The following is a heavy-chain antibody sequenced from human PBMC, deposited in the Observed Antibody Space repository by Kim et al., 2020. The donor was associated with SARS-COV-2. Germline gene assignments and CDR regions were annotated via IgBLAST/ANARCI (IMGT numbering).Heavy chain of an antibody. D-gene: IGHD2-2*02. J-gene: IGHJ4*02. Sequence: SVKGRFTISRDNAKNSLYLQMSSLRAEDTAVYYCASRLCSSTSCYSYFDYWGQVTLVTVSS. CDR3: ASRLCSSTSCYSYFDY. V-gene: IGHV3-21*01.